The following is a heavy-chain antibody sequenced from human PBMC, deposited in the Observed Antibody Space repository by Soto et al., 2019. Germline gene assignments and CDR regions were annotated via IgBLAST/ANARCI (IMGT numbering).Heavy chain of an antibody. D-gene: IGHD6-19*01. J-gene: IGHJ4*02. Sequence: EVQLVESGGALVQPGGSLRLSCAASGFTVSNNYMSWVRQAPGKGLEGVSVIYSGGSTYYADSVKGRFTIPRDNSKNTLYLHMNSLRAEDTALYYCASSPSSGYWGQGTLVTVSS. V-gene: IGHV3-66*01. CDR3: ASSPSSGY. CDR1: GFTVSNNY. CDR2: IYSGGST.